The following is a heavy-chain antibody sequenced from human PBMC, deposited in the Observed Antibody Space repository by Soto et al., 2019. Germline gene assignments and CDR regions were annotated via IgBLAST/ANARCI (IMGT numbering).Heavy chain of an antibody. J-gene: IGHJ4*02. CDR2: ISYDGSNK. CDR1: GFTFSSYG. D-gene: IGHD4-17*01. V-gene: IGHV3-30*18. Sequence: GESLKISCAASGFTFSSYGMHWVRQAPGKGLEWVAVISYDGSNKYYADSVKGRFTISRDNSKNTLYLQMNSLRAEDTAVYYCAKSPPGDYDYWGQGTLVTVSS. CDR3: AKSPPGDYDY.